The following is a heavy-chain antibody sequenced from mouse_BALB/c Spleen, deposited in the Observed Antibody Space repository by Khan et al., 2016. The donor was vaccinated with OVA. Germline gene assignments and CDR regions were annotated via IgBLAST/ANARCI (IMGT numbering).Heavy chain of an antibody. J-gene: IGHJ1*01. CDR1: GFSLTSYG. V-gene: IGHV2-9*02. Sequence: QVQLQQSGPGLVAPSQSLSITCTVSGFSLTSYGVHWVRQPPGKGLEWLGVIWTGGSTNYNSALMSRLSISKDNSKSQVFLKMNSLQTDDTAMYXCARYYGNDGWYFDVWGAGTTVTVSS. CDR2: IWTGGST. D-gene: IGHD2-2*01. CDR3: ARYYGNDGWYFDV.